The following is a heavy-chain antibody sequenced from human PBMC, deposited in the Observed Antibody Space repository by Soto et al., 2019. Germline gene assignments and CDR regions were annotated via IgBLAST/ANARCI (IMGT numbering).Heavy chain of an antibody. CDR3: ARDAGSFDY. V-gene: IGHV1-18*01. CDR1: GYTFISYG. Sequence: ASVKFSCKAAGYTFISYGISWVRQAPGQVLECMVWISVYDGNANYXXKIQGRVXXTADGSASIAXMELSXLASEDTAVYYCARDAGSFDYWRQGTLVTVSS. D-gene: IGHD3-10*01. J-gene: IGHJ4*02. CDR2: ISVYDGNA.